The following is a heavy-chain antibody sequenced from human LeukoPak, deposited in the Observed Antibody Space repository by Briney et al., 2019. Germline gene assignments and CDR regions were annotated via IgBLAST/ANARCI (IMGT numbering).Heavy chain of an antibody. V-gene: IGHV3-7*03. D-gene: IGHD3-22*01. CDR3: ARVWGYDSSGDDY. Sequence: SGGSLRLSCAASGFSFGSFWMTWIRQAPGKGLEWVGHINEDGSQTNYIDSVTGRFTISRDNTKDSLYLQMNSLRAEDTAVYYCARVWGYDSSGDDYWGQGTLVTVSS. CDR2: INEDGSQT. J-gene: IGHJ4*02. CDR1: GFSFGSFW.